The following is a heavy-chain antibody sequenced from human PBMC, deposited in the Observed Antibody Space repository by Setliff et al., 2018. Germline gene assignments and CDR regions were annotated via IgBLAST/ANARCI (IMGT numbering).Heavy chain of an antibody. V-gene: IGHV5-51*01. D-gene: IGHD2-2*01. CDR1: GYSFTDYW. CDR2: IYPSNSNI. Sequence: GESLKISCKASGYSFTDYWIAWVRQMPGKGLEWMGIIYPSNSNIKYSPSFEAQITFSVDKSITTAYLQWSSLKASDTAIYYCTRHEDRNKCTSSSCYRENDAFDVWGQGAMVT. CDR3: TRHEDRNKCTSSSCYRENDAFDV. J-gene: IGHJ3*01.